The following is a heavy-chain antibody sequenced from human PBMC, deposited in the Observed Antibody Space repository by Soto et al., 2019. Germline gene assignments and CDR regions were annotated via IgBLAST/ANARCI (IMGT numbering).Heavy chain of an antibody. J-gene: IGHJ6*02. CDR2: IIPIFGTA. D-gene: IGHD2-2*02. CDR1: GGTFSSYA. V-gene: IGHV1-69*01. CDR3: ARESGYCSSTSCYKNYYYGMDV. Sequence: QVQLVQSGAEVKKPGSSVKVSCKASGGTFSSYAISWVRQAPGQGLEWMGGIIPIFGTANYAQKFQGRVTITADESTSTVYMELSSLRSEDTAVYYCARESGYCSSTSCYKNYYYGMDVWGQGTTVTVSS.